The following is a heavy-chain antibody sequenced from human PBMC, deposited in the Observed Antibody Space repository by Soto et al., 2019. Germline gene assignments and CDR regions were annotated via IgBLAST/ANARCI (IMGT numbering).Heavy chain of an antibody. V-gene: IGHV3-11*01. Sequence: PGGSLRLSCAASGFTFSDYYMSWIRQAPGKGLEWVSYISSSGSTIYYADSVKGRFTISRDNAKNSLYLQMNSLRAEDTAVYYCARVLRVWNVVVAATSDWYFDLWGRGTLVTVSS. CDR2: ISSSGSTI. J-gene: IGHJ2*01. CDR3: ARVLRVWNVVVAATSDWYFDL. D-gene: IGHD2-15*01. CDR1: GFTFSDYY.